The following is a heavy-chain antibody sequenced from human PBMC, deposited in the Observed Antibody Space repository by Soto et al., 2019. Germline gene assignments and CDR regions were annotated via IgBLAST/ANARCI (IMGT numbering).Heavy chain of an antibody. D-gene: IGHD2-15*01. Sequence: EVQLVESGGGLVKPGGSLRLSCAASGFTFSSYSMNWVRQAPGKGLEWVSSISSSSYIYYADSVKGRFTISRDNAKNSLYLQMNSLRAEDTAVYYCARARGGSCCDAFDIWGQGTMVTVSS. V-gene: IGHV3-21*01. J-gene: IGHJ3*02. CDR3: ARARGGSCCDAFDI. CDR2: ISSSSYI. CDR1: GFTFSSYS.